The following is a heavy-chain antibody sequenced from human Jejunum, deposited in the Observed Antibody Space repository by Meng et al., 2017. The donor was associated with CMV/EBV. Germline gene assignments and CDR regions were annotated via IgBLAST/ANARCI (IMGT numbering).Heavy chain of an antibody. Sequence: KASGYTFTSYGISWVRQAPGQGLEWMGWITSYSGNAIFAQKFHGRISLTTDTSTSTAYMELRSLRSDDTAVYYCVRDRRDYGDFEVGSWGQGTLVTVSS. CDR3: VRDRRDYGDFEVGS. V-gene: IGHV1-18*01. J-gene: IGHJ5*02. CDR2: ITSYSGNA. D-gene: IGHD4-17*01. CDR1: GYTFTSYG.